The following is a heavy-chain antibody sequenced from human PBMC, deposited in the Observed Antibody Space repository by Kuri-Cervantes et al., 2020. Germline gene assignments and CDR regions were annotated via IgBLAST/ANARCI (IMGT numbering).Heavy chain of an antibody. J-gene: IGHJ4*02. CDR3: ARGQRGYSYVLDY. CDR2: SNAGNGNT. V-gene: IGHV1-3*02. D-gene: IGHD5-18*01. CDR1: GYTFTSYA. Sequence: ASVKVSCKASGYTFTSYAMHWVRQAPGQRLEWMGWSNAGNGNTKYSQEFQGRVTITRDTSASTAYMELSSLRSEDTAVYYCARGQRGYSYVLDYWGQGTLVTVSS.